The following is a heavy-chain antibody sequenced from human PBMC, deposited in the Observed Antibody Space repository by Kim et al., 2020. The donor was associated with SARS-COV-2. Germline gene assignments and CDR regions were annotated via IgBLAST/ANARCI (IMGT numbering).Heavy chain of an antibody. CDR2: T. D-gene: IGHD6-13*01. J-gene: IGHJ5*02. V-gene: IGHV1-46*01. Sequence: TNTARQFQGKVTMTRDTSTSTVYMGLSSLRSEDTAVYYCARDGDSSSLTAWGQGTLVTVSS. CDR3: ARDGDSSSLTA.